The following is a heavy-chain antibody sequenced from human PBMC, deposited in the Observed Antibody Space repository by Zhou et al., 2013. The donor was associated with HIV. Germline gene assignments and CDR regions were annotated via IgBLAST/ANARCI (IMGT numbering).Heavy chain of an antibody. V-gene: IGHV1-69*12. CDR3: ARDRCSSTSCYTGAFDI. J-gene: IGHJ3*02. D-gene: IGHD2-2*02. CDR1: GGTFSSYA. Sequence: QVQLVQSGAEVKKPGSSVKVSCKASGGTFSSYAISWVRQAPGQGLEWMGGIIPIFGTANYAQKFQGRVTITADESTSTAYMGLSSLRSEDTAVYYCARDRCSSTSCYTGAFDIWGQGTMVTVSS. CDR2: IIPIFGTA.